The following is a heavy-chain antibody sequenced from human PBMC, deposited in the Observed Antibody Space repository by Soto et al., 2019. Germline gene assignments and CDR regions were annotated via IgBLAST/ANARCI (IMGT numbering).Heavy chain of an antibody. D-gene: IGHD3-16*01. V-gene: IGHV1-69*12. Sequence: QVQLVQSGAEVKKPGSSVKVSCKASGGTFSSYAISWVRQAPGQGLEWMGEIIPIFGTADYAQKFQGRVTITADDFTSTAYMELSSLRSEDTAVYYCARHLGGNHYYYGMDVWGQGTTVTVSS. CDR1: GGTFSSYA. CDR3: ARHLGGNHYYYGMDV. J-gene: IGHJ6*02. CDR2: IIPIFGTA.